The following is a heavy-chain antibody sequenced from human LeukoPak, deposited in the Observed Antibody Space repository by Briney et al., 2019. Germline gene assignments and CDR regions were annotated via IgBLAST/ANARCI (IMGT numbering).Heavy chain of an antibody. Sequence: GRSLRLSCVASGFTFTSYGMHWVRQAPGKGLEWIAVISYDGSNKYYADSVKGRFTISRDNSKNTLYLQMNSLRAEDTAVYYCAKDRGIVVVPAAMQVAYWGQGTLVTVSS. CDR2: ISYDGSNK. CDR3: AKDRGIVVVPAAMQVAY. V-gene: IGHV3-30*18. J-gene: IGHJ4*02. D-gene: IGHD2-2*01. CDR1: GFTFTSYG.